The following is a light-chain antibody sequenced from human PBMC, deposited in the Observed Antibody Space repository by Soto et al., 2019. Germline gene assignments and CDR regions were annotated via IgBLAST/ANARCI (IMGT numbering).Light chain of an antibody. CDR3: QVWDSNTGGVV. CDR2: RDS. V-gene: IGLV3-9*01. J-gene: IGLJ2*01. Sequence: SSELTQPLSVSVALGQTARITCGGNNIGSKNVHWYQQKPGQAPVLVIYRDSNRPSGIPERFSGSNSGNTATLTISRAQAGDEADDYCQVWDSNTGGVVFGGGTQLTVL. CDR1: NIGSKN.